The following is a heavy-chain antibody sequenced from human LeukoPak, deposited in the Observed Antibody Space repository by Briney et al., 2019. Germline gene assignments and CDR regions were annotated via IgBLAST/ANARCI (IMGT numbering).Heavy chain of an antibody. V-gene: IGHV1-18*04. CDR3: ATEGGWQPTDYGDNVY. CDR2: ISPYKGDR. CDR1: GYTFIGYY. D-gene: IGHD4-17*01. Sequence: GASVKVPCKASGYTFIGYYMHWVRQAPGQGLEWMGWISPYKGDRNYAQSLQGRVTMTTDTSTSTAYMEVRSLRSDDTAVYYCATEGGWQPTDYGDNVYWGQGTLVTASS. J-gene: IGHJ4*02.